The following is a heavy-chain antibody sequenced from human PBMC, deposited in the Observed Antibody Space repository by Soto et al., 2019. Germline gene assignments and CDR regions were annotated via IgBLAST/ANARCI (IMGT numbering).Heavy chain of an antibody. D-gene: IGHD2-15*01. CDR2: ISGSGGST. J-gene: IGHJ3*02. Sequence: EVQLLESGGGLVQPGGSLRLSCAASGFTFSSYAMSWVRQAPGKGLEWVSAISGSGGSTYYADSVKGRFTISRDDSKNTLDLQMISLRDEDTAVYYCAKGRGVGVVVVVASDAFDIWGQGTMVTVSS. CDR1: GFTFSSYA. V-gene: IGHV3-23*01. CDR3: AKGRGVGVVVVVASDAFDI.